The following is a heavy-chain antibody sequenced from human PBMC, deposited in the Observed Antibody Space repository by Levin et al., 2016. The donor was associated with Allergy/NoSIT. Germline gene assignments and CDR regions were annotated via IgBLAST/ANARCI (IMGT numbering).Heavy chain of an antibody. CDR3: ARENFWSGFKTDGMDV. Sequence: WIRQPPGKGLEWIGYIYYSGSTYYNPSLKSRVTISVDTSKNQFSLKLSSVTAADTAVYYCARENFWSGFKTDGMDVWGQGTTVTVSS. V-gene: IGHV4-30-4*01. J-gene: IGHJ6*02. CDR2: IYYSGST. D-gene: IGHD3-3*01.